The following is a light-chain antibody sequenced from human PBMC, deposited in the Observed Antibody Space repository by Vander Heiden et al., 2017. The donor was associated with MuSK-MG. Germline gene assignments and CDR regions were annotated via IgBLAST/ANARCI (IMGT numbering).Light chain of an antibody. J-gene: IGKJ4*01. CDR1: QGISSS. Sequence: AIQLTQSPSSLSASVGDRVTITCLASQGISSSLAWYQQKPGKAPKLLIYHASILYSEVPSRYSGRESVSDFTLTISSLQPEDFATYFFQHAYSYPLTFGGGTKVEIK. CDR3: QHAYSYPLT. CDR2: HAS. V-gene: IGKV1-13*02.